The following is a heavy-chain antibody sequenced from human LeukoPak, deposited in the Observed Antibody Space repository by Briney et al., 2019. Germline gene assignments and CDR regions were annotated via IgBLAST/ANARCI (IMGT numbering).Heavy chain of an antibody. D-gene: IGHD6-19*01. CDR3: ARGGASGWYYFDY. J-gene: IGHJ4*02. V-gene: IGHV3-30-3*01. CDR1: GFTFSSYA. CDR2: ISYDGSNK. Sequence: GGSLRLSCAASGFTFSSYAMHWVRQAPGKGLEWVAVISYDGSNKYYADSVKGRFTISRDNSKNTLYLQMNSLRAEDTAVYYCARGGASGWYYFDYWGQGTLVTASS.